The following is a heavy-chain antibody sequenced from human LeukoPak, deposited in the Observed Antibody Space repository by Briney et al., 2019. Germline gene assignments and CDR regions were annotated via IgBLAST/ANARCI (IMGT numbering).Heavy chain of an antibody. CDR1: GFTFDDYA. Sequence: GRSLRPSCAASGFTFDDYAMHWVRQAPGKGLEWVSGISWNSGSIGYADSVKGRFTISRDNAKNSLYLQMNSLGADDTGVYYCARMRGYCENNSCYPPLLDVWGQGTTVTVSS. J-gene: IGHJ6*02. CDR3: ARMRGYCENNSCYPPLLDV. CDR2: ISWNSGSI. V-gene: IGHV3-9*01. D-gene: IGHD2-2*01.